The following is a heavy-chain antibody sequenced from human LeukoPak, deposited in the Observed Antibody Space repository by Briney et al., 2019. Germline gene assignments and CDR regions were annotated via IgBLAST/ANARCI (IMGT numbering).Heavy chain of an antibody. D-gene: IGHD3-10*01. CDR3: ARDLYYYGSGSYYDVFDV. V-gene: IGHV1-18*04. CDR1: GYTFSTYG. CDR2: ISAYKGNT. Sequence: GASVKVSCKASGYTFSTYGISWVRQAPGQGLEWMGWISAYKGNTYYAQKLQGRVTMTTDTSTSTAYMELRSLRSDDTAIYYCARDLYYYGSGSYYDVFDVWGQGTMVTVSS. J-gene: IGHJ3*01.